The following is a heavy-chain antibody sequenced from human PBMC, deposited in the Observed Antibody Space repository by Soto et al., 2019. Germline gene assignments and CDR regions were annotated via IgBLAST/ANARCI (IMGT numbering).Heavy chain of an antibody. CDR3: ARGGLTKNYFEC. CDR1: GYTFTSYA. J-gene: IGHJ4*02. V-gene: IGHV1-3*01. Sequence: SVKVSCKASGYTFTSYAMHWVRQSPGQRLELMGWINAGNGNTKYSQKFQGRVTITRDTSASTAYMELSSLRSEDTAVYYCARGGLTKNYFECWGQGILVSVSS. CDR2: INAGNGNT. D-gene: IGHD3-16*01.